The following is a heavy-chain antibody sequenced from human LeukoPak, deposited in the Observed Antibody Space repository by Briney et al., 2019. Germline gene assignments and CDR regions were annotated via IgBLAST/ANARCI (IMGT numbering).Heavy chain of an antibody. CDR2: ISGSGGST. Sequence: GGSLRLSCAASGFTFSSYAMTWVRQAPGKGLEWVSAISGSGGSTYYADSVKGRFTISRDNSKNTLYLQMNSLRAEDTAVYYCAKDDRYCSSTSCHDYYYYYMDVWGKGTTVTVSS. D-gene: IGHD2-2*01. V-gene: IGHV3-23*01. J-gene: IGHJ6*03. CDR1: GFTFSSYA. CDR3: AKDDRYCSSTSCHDYYYYYMDV.